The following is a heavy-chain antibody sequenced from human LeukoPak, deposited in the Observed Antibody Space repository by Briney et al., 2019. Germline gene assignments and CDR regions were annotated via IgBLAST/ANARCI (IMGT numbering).Heavy chain of an antibody. CDR1: GGTFSTYT. CDR2: IIPVFGTP. CDR3: ARVDRYNYYLDL. J-gene: IGHJ6*03. Sequence: SVKVSCKASGGTFSTYTITWVRQAPGQGLEWMGGIIPVFGTPNYAQKFQGRGTVATDESTSTAYLELSSLRSEDTAIYYCARVDRYNYYLDLWGKGTTVTVSS. V-gene: IGHV1-69*05.